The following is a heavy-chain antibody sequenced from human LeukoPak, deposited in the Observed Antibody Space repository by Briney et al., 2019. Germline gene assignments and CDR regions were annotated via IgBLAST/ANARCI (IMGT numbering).Heavy chain of an antibody. CDR1: GYTFTSYV. Sequence: ASVKVSCKASGYTFTSYVMNWVRQAPGQGLEWMGWINTNTGNPTYAQGFTGRFVFSLDTSVSTAYLQISSLKAEDTAVYYCASYYYDSSGYYGGFDYWGQGTLVTVPS. J-gene: IGHJ4*02. D-gene: IGHD3-22*01. CDR2: INTNTGNP. CDR3: ASYYYDSSGYYGGFDY. V-gene: IGHV7-4-1*02.